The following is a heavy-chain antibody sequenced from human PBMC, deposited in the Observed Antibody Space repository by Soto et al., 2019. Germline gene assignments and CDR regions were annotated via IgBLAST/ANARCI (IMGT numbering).Heavy chain of an antibody. V-gene: IGHV1-69*13. J-gene: IGHJ6*02. CDR1: GGTFSSYA. CDR2: IIPIFGTA. CDR3: ARDLAARPEGQYYYYYGMDV. D-gene: IGHD6-6*01. Sequence: ASVKVSCKASGGTFSSYAISWVRQAPGQGLEWMGGIIPIFGTANYAQKFQGRVTITADESTSTAYMELSSLRSEDTAVYYCARDLAARPEGQYYYYYGMDVWGQGTTVTVSS.